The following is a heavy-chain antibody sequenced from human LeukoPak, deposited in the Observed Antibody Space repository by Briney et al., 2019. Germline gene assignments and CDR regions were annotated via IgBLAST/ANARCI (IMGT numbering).Heavy chain of an antibody. CDR2: ISSSSSYI. Sequence: GGSLRLSCAASGFTFSSYSMSWVRQAPGRGLEGVSSISSSSSYIYYADSVKGRFTISRDNAKNSLYLQMNSLRAEDTAVYYCARDYYDSSGFFDYWGQGTLVTVSS. CDR1: GFTFSSYS. D-gene: IGHD3-22*01. J-gene: IGHJ4*02. CDR3: ARDYYDSSGFFDY. V-gene: IGHV3-21*01.